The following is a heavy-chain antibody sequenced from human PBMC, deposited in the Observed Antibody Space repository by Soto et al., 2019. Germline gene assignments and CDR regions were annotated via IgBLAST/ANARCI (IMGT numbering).Heavy chain of an antibody. Sequence: ASVKVSCKASGYTFTGYYMHWVRQAPGQGLEWMGWINPNSGGTNYAQKFQGWVTRTRDTSISTAYMELSRLGSDDTAVYYCAIEQGHKGAFDIWGQGTMVTVSS. CDR3: AIEQGHKGAFDI. J-gene: IGHJ3*02. CDR1: GYTFTGYY. V-gene: IGHV1-2*04. CDR2: INPNSGGT.